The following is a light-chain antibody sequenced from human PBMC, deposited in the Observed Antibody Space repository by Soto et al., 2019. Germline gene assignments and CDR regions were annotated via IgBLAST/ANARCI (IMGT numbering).Light chain of an antibody. CDR2: KAS. V-gene: IGKV1-5*03. CDR3: QHYNSYSEA. J-gene: IGKJ1*01. Sequence: DIQMTQSPSTLSGSEGDRVTITCRASHTISSWLAWYQQKPGKAPKLLIYKASTLKSGVPSRFSGSESGTEFTLTISSLQPDDFATYYCQHYNSYSEAFGQGTKVELK. CDR1: HTISSW.